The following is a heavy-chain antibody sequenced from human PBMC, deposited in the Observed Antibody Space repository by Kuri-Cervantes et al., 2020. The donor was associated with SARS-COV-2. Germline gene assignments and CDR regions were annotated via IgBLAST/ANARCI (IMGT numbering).Heavy chain of an antibody. Sequence: GESLKISCAASGFTFSSYGMHWVRQAPGKGLEWVAVIWYDGSNKYYADSVKGRFTISRDNSKNTLYLQMNSLRAEDTAVYYCATIAIVVVFNNWFDPWGQGTLVTVSS. J-gene: IGHJ5*02. D-gene: IGHD2-2*01. CDR3: ATIAIVVVFNNWFDP. CDR2: IWYDGSNK. V-gene: IGHV3-30*02. CDR1: GFTFSSYG.